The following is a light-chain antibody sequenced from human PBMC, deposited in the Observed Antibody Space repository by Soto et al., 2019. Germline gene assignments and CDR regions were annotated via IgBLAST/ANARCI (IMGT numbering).Light chain of an antibody. Sequence: EIVLTQSPGTLSLSPGERATLSCRASQIFSISYLEWYQQKPGQAPRLLIYGTSIRATGIPDRFRGSGSGTDFTLTISRLEPEDFAVYYCQQYGSSPLTFGRGTKVEI. CDR1: QIFSISY. CDR3: QQYGSSPLT. CDR2: GTS. J-gene: IGKJ4*01. V-gene: IGKV3-20*01.